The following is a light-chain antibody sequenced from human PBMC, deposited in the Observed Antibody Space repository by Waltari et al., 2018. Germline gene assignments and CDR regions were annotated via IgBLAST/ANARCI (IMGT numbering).Light chain of an antibody. Sequence: DIVMTLSPDPLAVSLGERATINCKSSQSVLYSSNNKNYLAWYQQKPGQPPKLLIYWASTRESGVPDRFSGSGSGTDFTLTISSLQAEDVAVYYCQQYYSTPQTFGQGTKVEIK. J-gene: IGKJ1*01. V-gene: IGKV4-1*01. CDR3: QQYYSTPQT. CDR2: WAS. CDR1: QSVLYSSNNKNY.